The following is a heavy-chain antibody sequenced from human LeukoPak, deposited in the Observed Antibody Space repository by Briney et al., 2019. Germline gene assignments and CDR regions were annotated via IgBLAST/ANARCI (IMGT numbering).Heavy chain of an antibody. V-gene: IGHV3-23*01. CDR2: ISGSGGST. J-gene: IGHJ4*02. D-gene: IGHD3-22*01. CDR1: GFTFSSYA. Sequence: PGGSLRLSCAASGFTFSSYAMSWVRQAPGKGLEWVSAISGSGGSTYYADSVKGRFTISRDNSKNTLYLQMNSLRAEDTAVYYCAKTRSIHYYDSSGYDYWGQGTLVTVSS. CDR3: AKTRSIHYYDSSGYDY.